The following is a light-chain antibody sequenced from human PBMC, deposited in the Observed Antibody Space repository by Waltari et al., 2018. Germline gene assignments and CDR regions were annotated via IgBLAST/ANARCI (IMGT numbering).Light chain of an antibody. V-gene: IGKV3-20*01. CDR2: GAS. Sequence: EIVLTQSPGTLSLSPGERAALSCRASQSVGRTLAWYQQKPGQAPRLLIYGASNRATGIPDRFSGSGSGTDFSLTISGLEPEDFAVYYCQHYVRLPATFGQGTKVEIK. CDR3: QHYVRLPAT. J-gene: IGKJ1*01. CDR1: QSVGRT.